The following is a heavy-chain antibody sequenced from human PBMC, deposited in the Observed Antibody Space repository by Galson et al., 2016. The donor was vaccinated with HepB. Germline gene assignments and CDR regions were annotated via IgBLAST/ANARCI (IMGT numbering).Heavy chain of an antibody. CDR1: GFTFSSYS. Sequence: SLRLSCAASGFTFSSYSMTWVRQAPGKGLEWVANIKQDGSEKYYADSVKGRFTISRDNAKNSLYLQMNSLRDEDTAVYYCVKGAGTIDYWGQGTLVTVSS. V-gene: IGHV3-7*01. CDR2: IKQDGSEK. CDR3: VKGAGTIDY. D-gene: IGHD6-19*01. J-gene: IGHJ4*02.